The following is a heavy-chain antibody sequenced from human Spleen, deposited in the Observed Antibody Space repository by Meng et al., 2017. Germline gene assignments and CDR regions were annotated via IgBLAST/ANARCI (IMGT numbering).Heavy chain of an antibody. J-gene: IGHJ4*02. D-gene: IGHD6-19*01. Sequence: ASVKVSCKVSGYTLTELSMHWVRQAPGKGLEWMGGFDPEDGETIYAQKFQGRVTMTEDTSTDTAYMELSSLRSEDTAVYYCATGPLIAVAGTGRSGSSDYWGQGTLVTVSS. CDR1: GYTLTELS. CDR3: ATGPLIAVAGTGRSGSSDY. CDR2: FDPEDGET. V-gene: IGHV1-24*01.